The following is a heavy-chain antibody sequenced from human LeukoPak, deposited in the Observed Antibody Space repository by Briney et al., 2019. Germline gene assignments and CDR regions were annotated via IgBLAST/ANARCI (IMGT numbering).Heavy chain of an antibody. CDR2: FDPEDGET. CDR3: ATSPTYYYDSSGYYRDY. D-gene: IGHD3-22*01. V-gene: IGHV1-24*01. J-gene: IGHJ4*02. Sequence: GASVMVSCKVSGYTLTELSMHWVRQAPGKGLEWMGGFDPEDGETIYAQKFQGRVTMTEDTSTDTAYMELSSLRSEDTAVYYCATSPTYYYDSSGYYRDYWGQGTLVTVSS. CDR1: GYTLTELS.